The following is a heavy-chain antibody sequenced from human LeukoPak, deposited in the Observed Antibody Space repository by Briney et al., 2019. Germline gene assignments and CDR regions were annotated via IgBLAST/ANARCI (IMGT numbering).Heavy chain of an antibody. D-gene: IGHD6-19*01. V-gene: IGHV1-18*01. CDR1: GYTFTSYG. Sequence: GASVKVSCKASGYTFTSYGISWVRPAPGQGLEWMGWISAYNGNTNYAQKLQGRVTMTTDTTTSTAYMELRSLRSDDTAVYYCARDLRRSVKDARIAVAGTSLDYWGQGTLVTVSS. CDR2: ISAYNGNT. J-gene: IGHJ4*02. CDR3: ARDLRRSVKDARIAVAGTSLDY.